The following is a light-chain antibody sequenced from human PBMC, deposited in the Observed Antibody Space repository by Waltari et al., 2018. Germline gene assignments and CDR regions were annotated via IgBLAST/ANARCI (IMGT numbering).Light chain of an antibody. CDR3: ATWDDNLNGVV. CDR2: SNN. CDR1: SSNIGSQA. J-gene: IGLJ2*01. V-gene: IGLV1-44*01. Sequence: QSVLTQPPSASGTPGQRVTISCSGSSSNIGSQAVNWYQQLPGTAPKLLMYSNNQRPSGVPDRFSGSKSGTSASLAISGLQSEDEADYYCATWDDNLNGVVFGGGTKLTAL.